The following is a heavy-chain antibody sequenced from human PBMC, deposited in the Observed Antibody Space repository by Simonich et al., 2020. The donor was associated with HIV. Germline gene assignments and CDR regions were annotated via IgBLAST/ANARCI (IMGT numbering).Heavy chain of an antibody. D-gene: IGHD6-13*01. CDR1: GYTFIDYY. V-gene: IGHV1-2*02. J-gene: IGHJ3*02. Sequence: QVQLVQSGAEVKKPGASVKVSCKASGYTFIDYYIHWVRQAPGQGLEWIGWINPDSGATEFAQKFQGRVTLTRDTSITTAYMEVSRLTSDDTAVYYCAREGNQLEDAFNIWGQGTMVTVSS. CDR3: AREGNQLEDAFNI. CDR2: INPDSGAT.